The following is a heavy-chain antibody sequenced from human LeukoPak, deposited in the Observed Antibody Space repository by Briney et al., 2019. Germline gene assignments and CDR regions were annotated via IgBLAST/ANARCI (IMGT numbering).Heavy chain of an antibody. V-gene: IGHV1-69*13. Sequence: GASVKVSCKASGGTFSSYAISWVRQAPGQGLEWMGGIIPIFGTANYAQKFQGRVTITADESTSTAYMELSSLRSDDTAVYYCARWEVTMEQGYFDYWGQGTLVTVSS. J-gene: IGHJ4*02. CDR3: ARWEVTMEQGYFDY. D-gene: IGHD3-3*01. CDR2: IIPIFGTA. CDR1: GGTFSSYA.